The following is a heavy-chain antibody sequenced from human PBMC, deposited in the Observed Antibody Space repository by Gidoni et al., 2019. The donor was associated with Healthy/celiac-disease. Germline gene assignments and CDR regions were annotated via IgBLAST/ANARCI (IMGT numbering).Heavy chain of an antibody. Sequence: QVQLQESGPGLVKPSETLSLTCTVPGGSISRYYWSWIRKPPGKGLEWIGYIYYSGSTNYNPSLKSRVTISVDTSKNQFSLKLSSVTAADTAVYYCAGNDYGGQGSGFNWFDPWGQGTLVTVSS. CDR1: GGSISRYY. CDR3: AGNDYGGQGSGFNWFDP. J-gene: IGHJ5*02. D-gene: IGHD4-17*01. V-gene: IGHV4-59*01. CDR2: IYYSGST.